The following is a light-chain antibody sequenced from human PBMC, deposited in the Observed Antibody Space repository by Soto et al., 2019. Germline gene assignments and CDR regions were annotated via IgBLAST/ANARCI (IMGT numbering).Light chain of an antibody. CDR2: GAS. V-gene: IGKV1D-12*01. CDR1: QGISTW. CDR3: QQTDGFPRT. J-gene: IGKJ1*01. Sequence: DIQLTQSPSSVSASVGDSVTISCRASQGISTWLAWYQQKAGKAPKLLIYGASRLLNGVPSRFSGSESGTYFTLTISSLQPEDFATYYCQQTDGFPRTFGQGTKVEIK.